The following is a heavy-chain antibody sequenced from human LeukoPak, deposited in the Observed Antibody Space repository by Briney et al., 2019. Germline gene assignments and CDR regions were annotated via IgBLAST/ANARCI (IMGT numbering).Heavy chain of an antibody. CDR3: AKGSISWYSQDWFDP. D-gene: IGHD6-13*01. J-gene: IGHJ5*02. V-gene: IGHV1-18*01. CDR2: ISVYNGNT. CDR1: GYTFTSHG. Sequence: ASVKVSCKASGYTFTSHGINWVRQAPGQGLEWMGWISVYNGNTNFAQKFQGRITLTTDKSTNTAYMELRSLRFDDTAVYYCAKGSISWYSQDWFDPWGQGTLVTVSS.